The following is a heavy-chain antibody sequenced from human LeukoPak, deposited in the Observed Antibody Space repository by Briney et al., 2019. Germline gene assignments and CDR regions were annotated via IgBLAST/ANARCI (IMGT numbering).Heavy chain of an antibody. Sequence: GESLRLSCAASGFTFKKYWMNWVRQVPGKGLECLANIKEDGSETYYADSVKGRFTISRDNAKNSVYLQMNSLRAEDTALYYCARDVYNMGDYWGQGTLVTVSS. CDR1: GFTFKKYW. CDR2: IKEDGSET. CDR3: ARDVYNMGDY. V-gene: IGHV3-7*01. J-gene: IGHJ4*02. D-gene: IGHD1-1*01.